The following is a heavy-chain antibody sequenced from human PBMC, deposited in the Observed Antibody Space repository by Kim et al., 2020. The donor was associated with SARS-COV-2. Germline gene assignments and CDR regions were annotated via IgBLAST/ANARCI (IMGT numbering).Heavy chain of an antibody. V-gene: IGHV1-2*02. J-gene: IGHJ5*02. D-gene: IGHD6-19*01. Sequence: QTFQGRVTMTRDTSISTAYMGLSRLRSDDTAVYYCARDGVAVAGMGWFDPWGQGTLVTVSS. CDR3: ARDGVAVAGMGWFDP.